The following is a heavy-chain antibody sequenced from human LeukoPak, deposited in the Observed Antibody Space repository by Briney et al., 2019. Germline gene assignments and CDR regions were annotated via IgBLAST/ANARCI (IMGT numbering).Heavy chain of an antibody. CDR2: IYYSGST. CDR3: ARGGSSWSTAFDY. D-gene: IGHD6-13*01. J-gene: IGHJ4*02. Sequence: SVTLSLTCTVSGGSISSYYWSWIRQPPGKGLEWIGYIYYSGSTNYNPSLKSRVTISVDTSKNQFSLKLSSVTAADTAVYYCARGGSSWSTAFDYWGQGTLVTVSS. CDR1: GGSISSYY. V-gene: IGHV4-59*01.